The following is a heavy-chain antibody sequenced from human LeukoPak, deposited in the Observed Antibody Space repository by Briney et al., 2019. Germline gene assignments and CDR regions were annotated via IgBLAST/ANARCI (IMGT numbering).Heavy chain of an antibody. Sequence: PSETLSLTCTVSGGSISSSSYYWGWIRQPPGKGLEWIGSIYYSGSTYYNPSLKSRVTISVDTSKNQFSLKLSSVTAADTAVYYCARWHLAAAGFDYWGQGTLVTVSS. D-gene: IGHD6-13*01. CDR2: IYYSGST. CDR3: ARWHLAAAGFDY. J-gene: IGHJ4*02. CDR1: GGSISSSSYY. V-gene: IGHV4-39*01.